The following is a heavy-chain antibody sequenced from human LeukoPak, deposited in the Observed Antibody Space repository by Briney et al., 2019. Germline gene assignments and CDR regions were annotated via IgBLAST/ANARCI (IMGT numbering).Heavy chain of an antibody. CDR2: INHVGGT. CDR1: GGSLNDYF. D-gene: IGHD1/OR15-1a*01. V-gene: IGHV4-34*01. J-gene: IGHJ3*02. CDR3: ARERVGGNRRDDSSI. Sequence: SETLSLTCGVHGGSLNDYFWTWIRQPPGKGLEWIWEINHVGGTNYSPSLRSRVTISIDTSKNQFSLKLTSVTAADTALYYCARERVGGNRRDDSSIWAQGTMVTVSS.